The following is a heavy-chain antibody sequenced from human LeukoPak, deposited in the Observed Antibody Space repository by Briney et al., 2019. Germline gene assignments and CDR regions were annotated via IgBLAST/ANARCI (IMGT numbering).Heavy chain of an antibody. CDR2: IRYDGSNK. CDR1: GFTFSSYG. D-gene: IGHD3-10*01. J-gene: IGHJ6*03. CDR3: AKDGGVRGPDYYYYMDV. V-gene: IGHV3-30*02. Sequence: GGSLRLSCAASGFTFSSYGMHWVRQAPGKGLEWVAFIRYDGSNKYYADSVKGRFTISRDNSKNTLYLQMYSLRSEDTAVYYCAKDGGVRGPDYYYYMDVWGKGTTVTISS.